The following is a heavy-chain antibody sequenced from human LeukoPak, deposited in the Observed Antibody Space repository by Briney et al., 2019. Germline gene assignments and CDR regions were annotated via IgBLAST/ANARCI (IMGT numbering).Heavy chain of an antibody. CDR3: VKHVGSRWTNNRFDP. CDR1: GFTFASYA. D-gene: IGHD6-13*01. J-gene: IGHJ5*02. V-gene: IGHV3-23*01. Sequence: TGGSLRLSCAASGFTFASYAMSWVRQAPGKGLEWVSAVSRFGGTTYYADSAKGRFTISRDNSNNTVYLQMNSLRVGDTALYYCVKHVGSRWTNNRFDPWGQGTLDTVS. CDR2: VSRFGGTT.